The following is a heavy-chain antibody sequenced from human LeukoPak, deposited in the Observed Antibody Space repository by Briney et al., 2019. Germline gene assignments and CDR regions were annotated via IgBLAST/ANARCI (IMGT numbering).Heavy chain of an antibody. J-gene: IGHJ4*02. D-gene: IGHD2-21*01. CDR2: TSSSDAGT. Sequence: GGSLRLSCEASGFPLSSYAMSWVRQAPGKGLEWVSATSSSDAGTYYADSVRGRFTISRDNSKNTLYLQMNSLRLEDAAVYFCARAPVTSCRGAYCYPFDYWGQGTQVTVSS. V-gene: IGHV3-23*01. CDR3: ARAPVTSCRGAYCYPFDY. CDR1: GFPLSSYA.